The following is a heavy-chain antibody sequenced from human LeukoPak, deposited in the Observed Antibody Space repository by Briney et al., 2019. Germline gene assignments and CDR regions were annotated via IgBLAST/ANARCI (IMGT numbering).Heavy chain of an antibody. CDR3: ATKQWLAPPPDS. J-gene: IGHJ4*02. D-gene: IGHD6-19*01. Sequence: VGSLRLSCAASGFTFSKYWMLWVRQAPGKGLESVSRINTDGTVTTYADSVKGRFTVSRDNADNTMFLQMNSVRDEDTAVYYCATKQWLAPPPDSWGQGTPVTVSS. CDR2: INTDGTVT. V-gene: IGHV3-74*01. CDR1: GFTFSKYW.